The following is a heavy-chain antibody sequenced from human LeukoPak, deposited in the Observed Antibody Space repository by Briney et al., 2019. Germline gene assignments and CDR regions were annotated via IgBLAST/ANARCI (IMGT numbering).Heavy chain of an antibody. CDR3: ATDGAGFDT. CDR1: GFTFNDYY. Sequence: SGGSLRLSCAASGFTFNDYYMSWIRQPPGKGLEWLSYINIGGTNTHYADSVKGRFTISRDNAKKSLYLEMNNLRAEDTAVYYCATDGAGFDTWGQGVLVTVSS. V-gene: IGHV3-11*01. CDR2: INIGGTNT. J-gene: IGHJ5*02.